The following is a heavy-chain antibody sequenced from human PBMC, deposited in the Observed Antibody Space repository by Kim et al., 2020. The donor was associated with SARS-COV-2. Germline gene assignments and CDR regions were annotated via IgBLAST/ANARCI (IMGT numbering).Heavy chain of an antibody. D-gene: IGHD6-13*01. Sequence: GGSLRLSCSASGFTFSSYAMHWVRQAPGKGLEYVSAISSNGGSTYYADSMKGRFTISRDNSKNTLYLQMSSLRAEDTAVYYCVTGKGIAAADDYYYYGMDVWGQGATVTVS. J-gene: IGHJ6*02. CDR1: GFTFSSYA. CDR2: ISSNGGST. CDR3: VTGKGIAAADDYYYYGMDV. V-gene: IGHV3-64D*09.